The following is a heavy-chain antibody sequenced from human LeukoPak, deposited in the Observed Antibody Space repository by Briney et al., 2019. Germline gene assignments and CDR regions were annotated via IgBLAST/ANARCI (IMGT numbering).Heavy chain of an antibody. Sequence: PGSSLRLSCAASGFTFSNSDMHWVRQAPGKGLECVAVIWDNGNNKYYGDSVNGRFTISRDNSKNTLHLQMNSLRPEDSAIYYCAKGGHCTSTSCYYFDSWGQGALVTVSA. CDR3: AKGGHCTSTSCYYFDS. CDR2: IWDNGNNK. V-gene: IGHV3-33*06. CDR1: GFTFSNSD. J-gene: IGHJ4*02. D-gene: IGHD2-2*01.